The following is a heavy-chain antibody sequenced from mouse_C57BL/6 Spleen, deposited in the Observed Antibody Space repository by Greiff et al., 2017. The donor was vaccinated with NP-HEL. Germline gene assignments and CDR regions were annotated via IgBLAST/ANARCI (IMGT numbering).Heavy chain of an antibody. Sequence: QVQLQQSGPELVKPGASVKISCKASGYAFSSSWMNWVKQRPGKGLEWIGRIYPGDGDTNYNGKLKGKATLTADNSSSTAYMQLSSLTSEDSAVYFCAREELGRGFAYWGQGTLVTVSA. D-gene: IGHD4-1*01. V-gene: IGHV1-82*01. J-gene: IGHJ3*01. CDR3: AREELGRGFAY. CDR2: IYPGDGDT. CDR1: GYAFSSSW.